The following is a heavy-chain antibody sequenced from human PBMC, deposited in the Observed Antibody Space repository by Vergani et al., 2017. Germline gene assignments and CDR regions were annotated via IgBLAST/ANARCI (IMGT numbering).Heavy chain of an antibody. CDR1: GFTFSSYG. CDR3: ARDGGGSYYDWFDP. Sequence: QVQLVESGGGVVQPGRSLRLSCAASGFTFSSYGMHWVRQAPGKGLEWVAVIWYDGSNKYYADSVKGRFTISRDNSKNTLYLQMNRLRAEDTAVYYCARDGGGSYYDWFDPWGQGTLVTVSS. D-gene: IGHD1-26*01. CDR2: IWYDGSNK. J-gene: IGHJ5*02. V-gene: IGHV3-33*01.